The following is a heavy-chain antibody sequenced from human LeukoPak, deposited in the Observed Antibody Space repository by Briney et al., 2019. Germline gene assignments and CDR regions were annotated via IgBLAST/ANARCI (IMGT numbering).Heavy chain of an antibody. D-gene: IGHD2-2*01. J-gene: IGHJ5*02. CDR3: ARLHCSSSSCLFPVFGYTNWFDP. Sequence: SETLSLTCGVSDDSISGHFWTWIRQPPGNALEWVGYIHSSRGTRYNPSLESRVSLSLDASKNQFSLRLNSVTAADTAVYYCARLHCSSSSCLFPVFGYTNWFDPWGQGTLVTVSS. CDR1: DDSISGHF. CDR2: IHSSRGT. V-gene: IGHV4-59*11.